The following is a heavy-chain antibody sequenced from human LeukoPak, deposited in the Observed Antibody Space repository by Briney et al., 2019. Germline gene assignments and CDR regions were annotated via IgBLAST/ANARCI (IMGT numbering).Heavy chain of an antibody. CDR1: GFTFSNAW. Sequence: GGSLRLSCAASGFTFSNAWMSWVRQAPGKGLEWVGRIKSKTDGGTTDYAAPVKGRFTISRDDSKNTLYLQMNSLKTEDTAVYYCTTDILAAAGTGDIDYWGQGTLVTVSS. CDR3: TTDILAAAGTGDIDY. CDR2: IKSKTDGGTT. V-gene: IGHV3-15*01. D-gene: IGHD6-13*01. J-gene: IGHJ4*02.